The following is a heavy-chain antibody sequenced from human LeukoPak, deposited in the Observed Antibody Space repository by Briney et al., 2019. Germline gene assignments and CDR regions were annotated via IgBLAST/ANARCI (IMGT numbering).Heavy chain of an antibody. CDR1: GFTFSSYE. J-gene: IGHJ3*02. Sequence: PGGSLRLSCAASGFTFSSYEMNWVRQAPGKGLEWVSYISSSGSTIYYADSVKGRFTISRDNAKNSLYLQMSSLRAEDTAVYYCARDWDSSGYYSHDAFDIWGQGTMVAVSS. D-gene: IGHD3-22*01. CDR3: ARDWDSSGYYSHDAFDI. CDR2: ISSSGSTI. V-gene: IGHV3-48*03.